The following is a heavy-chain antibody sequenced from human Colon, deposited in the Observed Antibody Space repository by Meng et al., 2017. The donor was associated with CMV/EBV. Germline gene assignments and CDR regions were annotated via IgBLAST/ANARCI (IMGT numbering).Heavy chain of an antibody. D-gene: IGHD3-3*01. J-gene: IGHJ4*02. CDR1: EYTLNGYF. CDR2: INPVTGDT. V-gene: IGHV1-2*02. CDR3: ATFGGDFDY. Sequence: QVQLVRSGAEVKEPVASVNVPCKTSEYTLNGYFMHWVRQGPGQGLEWMGWINPVTGDTGCAQKFQVRVTMTRDTSISTAYMELRSLRSDDPAVYYCATFGGDFDYWGQGTLVTVSS.